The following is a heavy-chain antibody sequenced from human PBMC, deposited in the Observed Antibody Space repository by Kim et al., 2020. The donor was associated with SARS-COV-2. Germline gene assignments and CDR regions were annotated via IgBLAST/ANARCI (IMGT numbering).Heavy chain of an antibody. J-gene: IGHJ4*02. V-gene: IGHV3-48*03. Sequence: IYHADSVKGRFTISRDTGKNSLYLQMNSLRAEDTAVYYCARRSSGWRFDYWGQGTLVTVSS. CDR3: ARRSSGWRFDY. D-gene: IGHD6-19*01. CDR2: I.